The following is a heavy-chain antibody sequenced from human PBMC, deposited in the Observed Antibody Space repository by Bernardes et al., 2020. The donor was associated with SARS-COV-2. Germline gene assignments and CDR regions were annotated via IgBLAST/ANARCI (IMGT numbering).Heavy chain of an antibody. Sequence: GGSLRLSCAASGFTVSSNYMCWVRQAPGKGLEWVSAIYSGGSTYYADSMKGRFTISRDNSKNTLYLQMNSLRAEDTAVYYCARGMGQLWLYHFDYWGQGTLVTVSS. CDR1: GFTVSSNY. V-gene: IGHV3-53*01. J-gene: IGHJ4*02. D-gene: IGHD5-18*01. CDR3: ARGMGQLWLYHFDY. CDR2: IYSGGST.